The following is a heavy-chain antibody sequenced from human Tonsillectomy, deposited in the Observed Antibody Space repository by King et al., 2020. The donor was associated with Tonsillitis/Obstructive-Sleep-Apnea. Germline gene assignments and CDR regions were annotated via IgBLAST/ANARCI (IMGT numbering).Heavy chain of an antibody. CDR3: ASGTVEDIVVVPAAIYYMDV. J-gene: IGHJ6*03. Sequence: QLVQSGAEVKKPGSSVKVSCKASGGTFSSYAISWVRQAPGQGLEWMGRIIPILGIANYAQKFQDRVTITADKSTSTAYMELSSLRSEDTAVYYCASGTVEDIVVVPAAIYYMDVWGKGTTVTVSS. CDR1: GGTFSSYA. D-gene: IGHD2-2*02. CDR2: IIPILGIA. V-gene: IGHV1-69*04.